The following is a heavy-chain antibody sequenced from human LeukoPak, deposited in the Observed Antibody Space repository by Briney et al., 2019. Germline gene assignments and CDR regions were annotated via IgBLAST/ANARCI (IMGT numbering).Heavy chain of an antibody. CDR2: INHSRST. J-gene: IGHJ3*02. CDR1: GVSFSDYY. D-gene: IGHD1-26*01. CDR3: ARRRGGSYRDAFDI. Sequence: PSETLSLTCAVYGVSFSDYYWSWIRQPPGKGLEWIGEINHSRSTNYNPSLKSRVTISVDTSKNQFSLKLSSVTAADTAVYYCARRRGGSYRDAFDIWGQGTMVTVSS. V-gene: IGHV4-34*01.